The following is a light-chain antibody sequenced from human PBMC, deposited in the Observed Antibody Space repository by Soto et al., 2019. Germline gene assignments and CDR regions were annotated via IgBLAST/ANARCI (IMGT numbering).Light chain of an antibody. Sequence: EIVLTQSPGTLSLSPGERATLSCRASQSVSSTYLAWYQQKPGQAPRLLIYGASSRATGIPDRFSGSGSGTDFTLNISRLEPEDVAVYYCQHYGSSPLFTFGPGTKVDIK. V-gene: IGKV3-20*01. J-gene: IGKJ3*01. CDR1: QSVSSTY. CDR2: GAS. CDR3: QHYGSSPLFT.